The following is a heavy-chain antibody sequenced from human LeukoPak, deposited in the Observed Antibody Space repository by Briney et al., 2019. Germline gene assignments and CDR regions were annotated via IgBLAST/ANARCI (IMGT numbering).Heavy chain of an antibody. V-gene: IGHV4-59*01. CDR2: IYYSGST. CDR3: ARNENYYDSSGARVHAFDI. CDR1: GGSISSYY. D-gene: IGHD3-22*01. Sequence: SETLSLTCTVSGGSISSYYWSWIRQPPGKGLEWIGYIYYSGSTNYNPSLKSRVTISVDTSKNQFSLKLSSVTAADTAVYYCARNENYYDSSGARVHAFDIWGQGTMVTVSS. J-gene: IGHJ3*02.